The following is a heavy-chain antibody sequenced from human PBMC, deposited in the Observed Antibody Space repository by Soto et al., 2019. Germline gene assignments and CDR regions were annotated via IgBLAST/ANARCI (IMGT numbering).Heavy chain of an antibody. D-gene: IGHD5-18*01. CDR2: IDNSGGIT. J-gene: IGHJ4*02. CDR3: AKGGYNYGFLFDC. Sequence: EVQLLESGGGLVQPGGSLRLSCAASGFTFSTYAMSWVRQAPGKGLEWVSTIDNSGGITYCADSVKGRFTISRDNSKNTLYLQMNSLRAEDTAVYYCAKGGYNYGFLFDCWGQGTLVTVSS. CDR1: GFTFSTYA. V-gene: IGHV3-23*05.